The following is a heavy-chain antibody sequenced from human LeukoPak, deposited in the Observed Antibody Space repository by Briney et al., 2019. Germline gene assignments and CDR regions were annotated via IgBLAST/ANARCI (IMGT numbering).Heavy chain of an antibody. CDR2: IYYSGST. CDR1: GDSISTSSYY. D-gene: IGHD6-19*01. CDR3: ARGSYPSSGWYAFDY. V-gene: IGHV4-61*05. Sequence: PSETLSLTCSVSGDSISTSSYYWGWIRQPPGKGLEWIGYIYYSGSTNYNPSLKSRVTISVDTSKNQFSLKLSSVTAADTAVYYCARGSYPSSGWYAFDYWGQGTLVTVSS. J-gene: IGHJ4*02.